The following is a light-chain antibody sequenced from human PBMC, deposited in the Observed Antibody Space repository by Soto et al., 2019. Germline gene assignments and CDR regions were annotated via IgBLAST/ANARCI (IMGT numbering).Light chain of an antibody. Sequence: EIGLKLSPGTVSLSPGERATLSCRASQSVSSSYLAWYQQKPGQAPRLLIYGASSRATGIPDRFSGSGSGTDFTLTISRLEPEDFAVYYCQQYGSSPWTFGQGTKVDIK. CDR1: QSVSSSY. CDR2: GAS. J-gene: IGKJ1*01. V-gene: IGKV3-20*01. CDR3: QQYGSSPWT.